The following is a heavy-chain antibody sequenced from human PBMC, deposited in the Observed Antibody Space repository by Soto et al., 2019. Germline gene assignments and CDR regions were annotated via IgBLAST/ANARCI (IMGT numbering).Heavy chain of an antibody. CDR1: GDSISSNSFY. V-gene: IGHV4-39*01. D-gene: IGHD1-26*01. CDR2: IYYSGST. J-gene: IGHJ5*02. Sequence: SETLSLTCTVSGDSISSNSFYWGWIRQPPGKGLEWIGSIYYSGSTYYNPSLKSRVTISVDTSENQFSLKLSSVTAADTAVYYCARSLKWEFLTWGQGTLVTVSS. CDR3: ARSLKWEFLT.